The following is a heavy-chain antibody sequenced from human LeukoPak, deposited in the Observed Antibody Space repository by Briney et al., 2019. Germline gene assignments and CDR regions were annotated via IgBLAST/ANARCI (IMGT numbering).Heavy chain of an antibody. CDR1: GFTFSSYA. D-gene: IGHD1-26*01. CDR2: ISSNGFST. Sequence: PGGSLRLSCAASGFTFSSYAMHWVRQAPGKGLEYVSTISSNGFSTYYANSVKDRFIISRDNSKNALYLQMGSLRLEDMAVYYCARDRGSVGAKYFHHWGQGALVTVSS. J-gene: IGHJ1*01. V-gene: IGHV3-64*01. CDR3: ARDRGSVGAKYFHH.